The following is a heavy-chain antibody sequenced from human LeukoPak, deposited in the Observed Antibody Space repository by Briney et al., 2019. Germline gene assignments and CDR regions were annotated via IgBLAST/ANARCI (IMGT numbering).Heavy chain of an antibody. CDR2: ISSSSSYI. V-gene: IGHV3-21*01. CDR1: GFTFSSYS. J-gene: IGHJ4*02. Sequence: PGGSLRLSCAASGFTFSSYSMTWVRQAPGKWLEWVSSISSSSSYIYYADSVKGRFTISRDNAKDSLYLQMNSLRAEDTAVYYCARDYGGYYFDYWGQGTLVTVSS. CDR3: ARDYGGYYFDY. D-gene: IGHD3-16*01.